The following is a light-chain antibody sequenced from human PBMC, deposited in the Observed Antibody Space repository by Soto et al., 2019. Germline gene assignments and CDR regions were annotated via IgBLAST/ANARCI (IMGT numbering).Light chain of an antibody. CDR1: QSISSN. Sequence: EIVMTQSPATLSVSPGERATLSCRASQSISSNLAWYQQKPGQAPRLLIYDASTRATGIPARFSVSGSGTDFTLTISSLQSEDFAVYYCQQYNNWPPYTFGQGTKLEIK. CDR3: QQYNNWPPYT. J-gene: IGKJ2*01. V-gene: IGKV3-15*01. CDR2: DAS.